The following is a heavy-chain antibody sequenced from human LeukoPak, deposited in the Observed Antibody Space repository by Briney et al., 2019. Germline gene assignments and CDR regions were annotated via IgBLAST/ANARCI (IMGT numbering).Heavy chain of an antibody. CDR3: GRGSVGFGELNY. Sequence: GRSLRLSCAASGFTFSSYAMHWVRQAPGKGLEWVAVISYDGSNKFYADSVKGRFTLSRDDSKNTLYLQMNSLRIEDTAVYYCGRGSVGFGELNYWGQGTLVTVSS. J-gene: IGHJ4*02. D-gene: IGHD3-10*01. V-gene: IGHV3-30-3*01. CDR2: ISYDGSNK. CDR1: GFTFSSYA.